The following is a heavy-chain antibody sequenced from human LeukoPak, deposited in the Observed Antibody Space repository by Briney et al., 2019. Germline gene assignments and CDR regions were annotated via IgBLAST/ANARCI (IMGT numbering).Heavy chain of an antibody. CDR1: GYSISSGHY. Sequence: PSETLSLTCTVSGYSISSGHYWAWIRQSPEKGLECIATMFHSGSTYYNPSLKSRVTTSVDTSKNEFSLNLSSVTAADTAVYYCARDISMVSPRYYYYMDVWGKGTTVTISS. CDR2: MFHSGST. D-gene: IGHD3-10*01. CDR3: ARDISMVSPRYYYYMDV. V-gene: IGHV4-38-2*02. J-gene: IGHJ6*03.